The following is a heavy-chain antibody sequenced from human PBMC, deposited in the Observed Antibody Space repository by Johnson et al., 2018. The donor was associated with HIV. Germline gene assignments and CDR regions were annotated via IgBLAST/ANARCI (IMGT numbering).Heavy chain of an antibody. Sequence: EVQLVESGGGLIQPGGSLRLSCAASGFTFNNAWMSWVRQAPGKGLEWVGSIKSKTDGGTTDYAAPVKGSFTIQTKDSKNTLYVQMNSLKTEDTAVYYCTTDSRYSDSSGYDYWLGRGAFDIWGQGTMVTVSS. V-gene: IGHV3-15*01. CDR3: TTDSRYSDSSGYDYWLGRGAFDI. CDR1: GFTFNNAW. CDR2: IKSKTDGGTT. J-gene: IGHJ3*02. D-gene: IGHD3-22*01.